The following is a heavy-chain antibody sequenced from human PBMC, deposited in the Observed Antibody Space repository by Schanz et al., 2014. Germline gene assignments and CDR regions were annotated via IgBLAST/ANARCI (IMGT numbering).Heavy chain of an antibody. CDR3: AKVAPAATYLDS. D-gene: IGHD2-2*01. V-gene: IGHV3-NL1*01. CDR2: IYSGDNT. CDR1: GFPFSSYA. Sequence: QVQLVESGGGVVQPGGSLRLSCAASGFPFSSYALHWVRQAPGKGLEWVSVIYSGDNTYYADSVKGRFTISRDNSKNTVYLQMNSLRAEDTAVYYCAKVAPAATYLDSWGLGTLVTVSP. J-gene: IGHJ4*02.